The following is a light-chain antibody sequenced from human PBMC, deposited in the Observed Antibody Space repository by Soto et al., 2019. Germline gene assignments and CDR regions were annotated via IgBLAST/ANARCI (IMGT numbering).Light chain of an antibody. CDR3: QQASNFPPT. CDR1: QEISGG. Sequence: DIQMTQSPSSVSASVGDRVTITGGPGQEISGGLAWYQQKPGKAPELLIYTASSLQSGVPSRFSGSGSGTDFTLTIGSLQPEDFATYYCQQASNFPPTFGQGTKVEIK. V-gene: IGKV1-12*01. J-gene: IGKJ1*01. CDR2: TAS.